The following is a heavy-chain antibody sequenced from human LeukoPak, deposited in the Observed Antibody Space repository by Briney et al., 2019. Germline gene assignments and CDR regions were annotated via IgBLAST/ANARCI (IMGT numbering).Heavy chain of an antibody. J-gene: IGHJ5*02. Sequence: ASVKVSCKASGYTFTSYGISWVRQAPGQGLEWMGWISAYNGNTNYAQKLQGRVTMTTDTSTSTAYMELRSLRSDDTAVYYCARGGSGARDFDWLLMSFDHWGQGTLVTVAS. CDR2: ISAYNGNT. D-gene: IGHD3-9*01. CDR3: ARGGSGARDFDWLLMSFDH. V-gene: IGHV1-18*01. CDR1: GYTFTSYG.